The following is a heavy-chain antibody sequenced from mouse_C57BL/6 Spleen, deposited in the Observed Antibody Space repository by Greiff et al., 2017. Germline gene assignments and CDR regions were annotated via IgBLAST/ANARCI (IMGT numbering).Heavy chain of an antibody. CDR1: GYTFTSYW. J-gene: IGHJ3*01. CDR3: ATPHYGSSYWFAY. CDR2: IHPNSGST. Sequence: QVQLQQPGAELVKPGASVKLSCKASGYTFTSYWMHWVKQRPGQGLEWIGMIHPNSGSTNYNEKFKSKATLTVDKSSSTAYMQLSSLTSEDSAVYYCATPHYGSSYWFAYWGPGTLVTVSA. V-gene: IGHV1-64*01. D-gene: IGHD1-1*01.